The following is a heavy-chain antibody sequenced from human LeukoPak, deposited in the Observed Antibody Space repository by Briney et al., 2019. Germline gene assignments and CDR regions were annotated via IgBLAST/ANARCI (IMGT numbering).Heavy chain of an antibody. CDR3: AKPTLRYCSGGSCYWFDP. CDR2: ISGSGGST. J-gene: IGHJ5*02. CDR1: GFTFSSYA. Sequence: GGSLRLSCAASGFTFSSYAMSWVRQAPGKGLEWVSGISGSGGSTYYAESVKGRFTISRDNSKNTLYLQMNSLRAEDTAVYYCAKPTLRYCSGGSCYWFDPWGQGTLVTVSS. D-gene: IGHD2-15*01. V-gene: IGHV3-23*01.